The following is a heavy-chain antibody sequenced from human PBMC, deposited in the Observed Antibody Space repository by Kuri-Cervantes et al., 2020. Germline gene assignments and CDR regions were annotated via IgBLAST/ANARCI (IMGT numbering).Heavy chain of an antibody. J-gene: IGHJ4*02. CDR2: INPNSGGT. CDR1: GHTFTGYY. D-gene: IGHD6-19*01. V-gene: IGHV1-2*02. Sequence: ASVKVSCKASGHTFTGYYIHLVRQAPGQGLEWMGWINPNSGGTNYAQKLQGRVTMTTDTSTSTAYMELRSLRSDDTAVYYCARGDGSGWYVDYWGQGTLVTVSS. CDR3: ARGDGSGWYVDY.